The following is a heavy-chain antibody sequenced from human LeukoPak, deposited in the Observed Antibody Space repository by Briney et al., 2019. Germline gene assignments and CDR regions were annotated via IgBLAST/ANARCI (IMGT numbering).Heavy chain of an antibody. Sequence: PGGSLRLSCAASGFTFSSYGMHWVRQAPGKGLEWVAVIWYDGSNKYYADSVKGRFTISRDNSKNTLYLQMNSLRAEDTAVYYCAKEDYGGNVDYWGQGTLVTVSS. J-gene: IGHJ4*02. D-gene: IGHD4-23*01. CDR3: AKEDYGGNVDY. V-gene: IGHV3-33*06. CDR2: IWYDGSNK. CDR1: GFTFSSYG.